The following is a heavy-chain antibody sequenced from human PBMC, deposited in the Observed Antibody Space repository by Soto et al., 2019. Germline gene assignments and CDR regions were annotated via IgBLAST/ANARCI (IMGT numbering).Heavy chain of an antibody. D-gene: IGHD6-13*01. CDR1: GYSFTSYW. CDR3: ARQGYSSSWSYYYGMDV. CDR2: IDPSDSYT. Sequence: GESLKISCKGSGYSFTSYWISWVRQMPGKGLEWMGRIDPSDSYTNYSPSFQGHVTISADKSISTAYLQWSSLKASDTAMYYCARQGYSSSWSYYYGMDVWGQGTTATVSS. V-gene: IGHV5-10-1*01. J-gene: IGHJ6*02.